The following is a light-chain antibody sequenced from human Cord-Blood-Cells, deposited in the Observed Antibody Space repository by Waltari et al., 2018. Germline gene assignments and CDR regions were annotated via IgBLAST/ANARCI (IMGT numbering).Light chain of an antibody. CDR3: CSYAGTWV. J-gene: IGLJ3*02. V-gene: IGLV2-23*01. CDR1: RSDVGSYTL. Sequence: QSALPHPASVSGSPDKSFTISCTGTRSDVGSYTLVSWYQQHPGKAPKLMIYEGSKRPSGVSNRFSGSKSGNTASLTSSGLQAEDDADYYCCSYAGTWVFGGGTKLTVL. CDR2: EGS.